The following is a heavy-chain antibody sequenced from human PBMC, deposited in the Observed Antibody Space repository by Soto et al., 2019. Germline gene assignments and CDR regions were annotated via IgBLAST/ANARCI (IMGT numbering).Heavy chain of an antibody. J-gene: IGHJ4*02. D-gene: IGHD3-9*01. CDR3: ARVGDDILTGYSYFDY. Sequence: GESLKISCKGSGYSFTSYWIGWVRQMPGKGLEWMGIIYPGDSDTRYSPSFQGQVTISADKSISTAYLQWSSLKASDTAMYYCARVGDDILTGYSYFDYRGQGTLVTVSS. CDR2: IYPGDSDT. V-gene: IGHV5-51*01. CDR1: GYSFTSYW.